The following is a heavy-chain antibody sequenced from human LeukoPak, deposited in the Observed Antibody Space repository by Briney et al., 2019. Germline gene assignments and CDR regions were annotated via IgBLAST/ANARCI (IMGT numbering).Heavy chain of an antibody. Sequence: PGGSLRLSCAASGFTFNNYAMNWVRQAPGKGLEWVSSISSSSSYIYYADSVKGRFTISRDNAKNSLYLQMNSLRAEDTAVYYCARDPARYCSSTSCYYLWGQGTLVTVSS. CDR2: ISSSSSYI. V-gene: IGHV3-21*01. J-gene: IGHJ1*01. CDR1: GFTFNNYA. D-gene: IGHD2-2*01. CDR3: ARDPARYCSSTSCYYL.